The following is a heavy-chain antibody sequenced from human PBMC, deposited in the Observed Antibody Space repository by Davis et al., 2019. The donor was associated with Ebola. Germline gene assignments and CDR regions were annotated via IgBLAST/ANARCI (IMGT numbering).Heavy chain of an antibody. J-gene: IGHJ6*02. D-gene: IGHD3-10*01. CDR1: GYTFTSYY. CDR3: ARGQGRGDYGMDV. CDR2: INPSGGST. V-gene: IGHV1-46*01. Sequence: AASVKVSCKASGYTFTSYYMHWVRQAPGQGLEWMGIINPSGGSTSYAQKFQGRVTMTRDASISTASMELSGLKFDDTVVYFCARGQGRGDYGMDVWGQGTTVTVS.